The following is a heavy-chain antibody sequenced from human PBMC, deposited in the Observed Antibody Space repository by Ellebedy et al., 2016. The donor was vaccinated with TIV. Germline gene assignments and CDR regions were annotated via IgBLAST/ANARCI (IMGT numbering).Heavy chain of an antibody. V-gene: IGHV3-23*01. CDR2: IGGSGATT. Sequence: PGGSLRLSCAASGFTFSSYGMSWVRQAPGKGLEWVSAIGGSGATTYYAGSVKGRFTISRDHSKNTLFVQMNSLRAEDSAVYYCARGGWRSAPYGLDVWGQGTTVTVAS. CDR3: ARGGWRSAPYGLDV. J-gene: IGHJ6*02. D-gene: IGHD2-15*01. CDR1: GFTFSSYG.